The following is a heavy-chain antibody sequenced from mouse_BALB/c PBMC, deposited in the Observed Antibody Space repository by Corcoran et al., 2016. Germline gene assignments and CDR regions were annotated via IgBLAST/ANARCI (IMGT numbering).Heavy chain of an antibody. Sequence: EVQRVESGGGLVQPGGSLRLSCAASGFTFSEYWMSWVREAPGKGLEWVANIKVGGSGKDEVDTVRGRFTISRANAQNSLYLQINSLRAEDTAVYYCVRGGWAFDYWGQGTLVTVSS. V-gene: IGHV5-17*01. CDR3: VRGGWAFDY. J-gene: IGHJ4*01. D-gene: IGHD1-1*02. CDR1: GFTFSEYW. CDR2: IKVGGSGK.